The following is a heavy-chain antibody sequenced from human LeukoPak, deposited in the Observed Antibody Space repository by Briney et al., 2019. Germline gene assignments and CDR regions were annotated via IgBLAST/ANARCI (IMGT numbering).Heavy chain of an antibody. V-gene: IGHV1-18*01. Sequence: AASVKVSCKASGYTFTSYGISWVRQAPGQGLEWMGWISAYNGNTNYAQKLQGRVTMTTDTSTTTAYMELRSLRSDDTAVYYCAREPQSRTLFDYWGQGTLVTVSS. CDR3: AREPQSRTLFDY. J-gene: IGHJ4*02. CDR1: GYTFTSYG. D-gene: IGHD2-2*01. CDR2: ISAYNGNT.